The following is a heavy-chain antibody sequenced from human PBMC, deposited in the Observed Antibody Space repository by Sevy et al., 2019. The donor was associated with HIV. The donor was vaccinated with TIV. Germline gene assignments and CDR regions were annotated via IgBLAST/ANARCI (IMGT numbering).Heavy chain of an antibody. CDR1: GGTFSSYA. D-gene: IGHD5-18*01. J-gene: IGHJ6*03. CDR3: ARVPRGYSYEYYYYYMDV. CDR2: IIPIFGTA. Sequence: ASVKVSCKASGGTFSSYAISWVRQAPGQGLEWMGGIIPIFGTANYAQKFQGRVTITADKSTSTAYMELSSLRSEDTAVYYCARVPRGYSYEYYYYYMDVWGKRTTVTVSS. V-gene: IGHV1-69*06.